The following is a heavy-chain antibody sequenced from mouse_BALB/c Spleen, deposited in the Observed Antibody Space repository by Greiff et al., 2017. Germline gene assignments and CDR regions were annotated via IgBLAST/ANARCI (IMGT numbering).Heavy chain of an antibody. CDR2: IYPGNSDT. D-gene: IGHD1-1*01. V-gene: IGHV1-5*01. CDR1: GYTFTSYW. CDR3: TRSGHYYGSYFDY. J-gene: IGHJ2*01. Sequence: EVQLQQSGTVLARPGASVKMSCKASGYTFTSYWMHWVKQRPGQGLEWIGAIYPGNSDTSYNQKFKGKAKLTAVTSTSTAYMELSSLTNEDSAVYYCTRSGHYYGSYFDYWGQGTTLTVSS.